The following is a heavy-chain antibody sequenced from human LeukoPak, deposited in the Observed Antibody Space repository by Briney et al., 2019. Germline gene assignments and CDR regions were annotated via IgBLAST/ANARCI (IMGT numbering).Heavy chain of an antibody. V-gene: IGHV3-30*03. CDR3: ARDGERPGVGAFDI. J-gene: IGHJ3*02. D-gene: IGHD1-1*01. CDR1: GFIFSNFA. CDR2: ISHDGTTT. Sequence: GGSLRLSCAASGFIFSNFAMHWVRQSPGRGLEWLAIISHDGTTTYYADSVKGRFTISRDNSKNTLYLQMNSLRAEDTAVYYCARDGERPGVGAFDIWGQGTMVTVSS.